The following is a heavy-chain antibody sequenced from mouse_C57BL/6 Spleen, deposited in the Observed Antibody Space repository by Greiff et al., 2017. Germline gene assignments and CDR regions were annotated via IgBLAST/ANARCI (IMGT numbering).Heavy chain of an antibody. CDR2: IYPGDGDT. CDR1: GYAFSSYW. Sequence: QVQLQQSGAELVKPGASVKISCKASGYAFSSYWMNWVKQRPGKGLEWIGQIYPGDGDTTYNGKFKGKATLTADKSSSTAYMQLSSLTSEDSAVYFCASTMNHYYAMDCWGQGTSVTVA. J-gene: IGHJ4*01. V-gene: IGHV1-80*01. D-gene: IGHD2-4*01. CDR3: ASTMNHYYAMDC.